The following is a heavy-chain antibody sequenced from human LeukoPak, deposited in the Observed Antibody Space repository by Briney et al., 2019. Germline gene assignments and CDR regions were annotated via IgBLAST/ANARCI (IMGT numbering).Heavy chain of an antibody. Sequence: GGSLRLSCAASGFTFSSYAMSWVRQAPGKGLEWVSAISGSGGSTYYADSVKGRFTISRDNSKNTLYLQMNSLRAEDMAVYYCAKDFMVRGVIRPDYWGQGTLVTVSS. CDR1: GFTFSSYA. CDR2: ISGSGGST. V-gene: IGHV3-23*01. CDR3: AKDFMVRGVIRPDY. J-gene: IGHJ4*02. D-gene: IGHD3-10*01.